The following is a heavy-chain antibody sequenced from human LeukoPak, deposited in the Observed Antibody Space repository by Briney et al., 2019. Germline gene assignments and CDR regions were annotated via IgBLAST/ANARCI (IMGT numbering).Heavy chain of an antibody. CDR3: ARVRFGELNGWYFDL. J-gene: IGHJ2*01. D-gene: IGHD3-10*01. V-gene: IGHV4-59*01. CDR2: IYYSGST. CDR1: GGSISSYY. Sequence: SETLSLTCTVSGGSISSYYWSWIRQPPGKGLEWIGYIYYSGSTNYNPSLKSRVTISVDTSKNQFSLKLSSVTAADTAVYYCARVRFGELNGWYFDLWGRGTLVTVSS.